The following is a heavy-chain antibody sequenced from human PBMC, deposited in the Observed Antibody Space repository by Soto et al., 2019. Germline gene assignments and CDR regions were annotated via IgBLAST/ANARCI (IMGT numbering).Heavy chain of an antibody. Sequence: PGGSLRLSCAASGFTFSSYSMYCVRQAPGKGLEWVSYISSSSSTIYYADSVKGRFTISRDNAKNSLYLQMNSLRAEDTAVYYCARISIAAAVTFPYMDVWGKGTTVTVSS. CDR3: ARISIAAAVTFPYMDV. CDR1: GFTFSSYS. V-gene: IGHV3-48*01. J-gene: IGHJ6*03. CDR2: ISSSSSTI. D-gene: IGHD6-13*01.